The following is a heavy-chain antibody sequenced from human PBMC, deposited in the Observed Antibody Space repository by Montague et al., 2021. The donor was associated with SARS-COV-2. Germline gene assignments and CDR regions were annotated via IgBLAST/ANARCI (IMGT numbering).Heavy chain of an antibody. CDR2: IDWDDDK. Sequence: PALVKPTQTLTLTCTFSGFSLSTSGMCVSWIRQPPGKAREWLALIDWDDDKYYSTSLKTRLTISKDTSKNQVVLTMTSMDPVDTATYYCARIWGATRGDAFDIWGQGTMVTVSS. CDR1: GFSLSTSGMC. CDR3: ARIWGATRGDAFDI. V-gene: IGHV2-70*01. D-gene: IGHD1-26*01. J-gene: IGHJ3*02.